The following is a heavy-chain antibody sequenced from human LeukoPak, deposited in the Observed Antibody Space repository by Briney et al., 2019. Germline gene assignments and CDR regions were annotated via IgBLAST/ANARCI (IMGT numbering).Heavy chain of an antibody. CDR3: VRHQRWSYHFDY. Sequence: GESLKISCQISGYSFTNYWIGWVRQLPGKGLDWVGIIYPGDSDTHYSPSFRGQVTLSADQSNTTAYLQWDSLKASDSAIYYCVRHQRWSYHFDYWAREPLSASPQ. CDR1: GYSFTNYW. CDR2: IYPGDSDT. V-gene: IGHV5-51*01. D-gene: IGHD1-26*01. J-gene: IGHJ4*02.